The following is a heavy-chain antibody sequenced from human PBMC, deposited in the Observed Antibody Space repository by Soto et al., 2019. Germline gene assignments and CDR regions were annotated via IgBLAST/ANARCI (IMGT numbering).Heavy chain of an antibody. Sequence: ASVTVACKASGYTFTSYAMHWVRQAPGQRLEWMGWINAGNGNTKYSQKFQGRVTITRDTSASTAYMELSSLRSEDTAVYYCARGGRYFDWLLYFDYWGQGTLVTVSS. J-gene: IGHJ4*02. CDR1: GYTFTSYA. D-gene: IGHD3-9*01. CDR3: ARGGRYFDWLLYFDY. CDR2: INAGNGNT. V-gene: IGHV1-3*01.